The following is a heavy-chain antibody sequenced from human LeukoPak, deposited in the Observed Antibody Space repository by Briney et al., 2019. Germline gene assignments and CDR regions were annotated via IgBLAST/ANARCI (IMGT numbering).Heavy chain of an antibody. J-gene: IGHJ4*02. CDR1: GFTFSSYS. V-gene: IGHV3-48*02. CDR2: ISSSSSTI. Sequence: PGGSLRLSCAASGFTFSSYSMNWVRQAPGKGLEWVSYISSSSSTIYYADSVKGRFTISRDNAKNSLYLQMNSLRDEDTAVYYCARDSEFGELLPFDYWGQGTLVTVSS. D-gene: IGHD3-10*01. CDR3: ARDSEFGELLPFDY.